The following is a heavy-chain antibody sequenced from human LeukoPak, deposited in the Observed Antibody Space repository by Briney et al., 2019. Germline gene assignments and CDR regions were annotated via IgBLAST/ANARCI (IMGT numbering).Heavy chain of an antibody. J-gene: IGHJ4*02. CDR3: AREGPVAVVGLDY. V-gene: IGHV1-18*01. CDR2: ISAYNGNT. Sequence: GASVKVSCKASGYTFTNYGISWVRQAPGQGLEWMGWISAYNGNTNCAQNLQDRVTMTTDTSTSAAYMELRSLISDDTAVYYCAREGPVAVVGLDYWGQGTLVTVSS. CDR1: GYTFTNYG. D-gene: IGHD6-19*01.